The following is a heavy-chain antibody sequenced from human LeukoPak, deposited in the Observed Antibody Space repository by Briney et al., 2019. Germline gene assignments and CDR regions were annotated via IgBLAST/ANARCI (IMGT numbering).Heavy chain of an antibody. CDR3: AQEEVPNDY. J-gene: IGHJ4*02. V-gene: IGHV3-23*01. CDR1: GLTFSDHA. CDR2: LSRGGDIT. Sequence: GGSLRLSCAVSGLTFSDHAMSWVRQAPGRGLEWISALSRGGDITYYADSVRGRFTISRDISKNTLYLQMNSLRADDTAIYYCAQEEVPNDYWGQGTLVTVSS.